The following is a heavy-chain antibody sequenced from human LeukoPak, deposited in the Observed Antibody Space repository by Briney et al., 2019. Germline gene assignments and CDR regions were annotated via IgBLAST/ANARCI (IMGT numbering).Heavy chain of an antibody. CDR3: ARDFGTDAFDI. CDR2: ISYDGSNK. D-gene: IGHD3-3*01. V-gene: IGHV3-30*03. J-gene: IGHJ3*02. CDR1: GFTFSSYG. Sequence: PGGSLRLSCAASGFTFSSYGMHWVRQAPGKGLEWVAVISYDGSNKYYADSVKGRFTISRDNSKNTLYLQMNSLRAEDTAVYYCARDFGTDAFDIWGQGTMVTVSS.